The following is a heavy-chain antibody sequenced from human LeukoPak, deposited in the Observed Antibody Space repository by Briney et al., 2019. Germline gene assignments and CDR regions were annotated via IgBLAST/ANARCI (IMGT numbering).Heavy chain of an antibody. J-gene: IGHJ1*01. CDR3: AKEVDGASGTKIGYFQH. CDR1: GFTFSSYS. Sequence: PGGSLRLSCAASGFTFSSYSMNWVRRAPGKGLEWVSYVSKITHRKLYADSVRGRFTISRDDVTNSLYLQMDSLRVEDTAVYYCAKEVDGASGTKIGYFQHWGQGTLVIVSS. D-gene: IGHD1-26*01. CDR2: VSKITHRK. V-gene: IGHV3-48*01.